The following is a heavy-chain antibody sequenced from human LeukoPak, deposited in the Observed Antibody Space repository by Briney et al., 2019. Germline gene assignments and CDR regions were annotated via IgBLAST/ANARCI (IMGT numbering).Heavy chain of an antibody. J-gene: IGHJ4*02. Sequence: PGGSLRLSCVASGVTFDVYGMSWARQAPGKGLDGVAGINWNGGSTGYADSVKGRFTSWRDNAKNTLYLQMNSLRVADTAMYYCAKDQRDYYGSGSYGYFDYWGQGTLVTVSS. CDR2: INWNGGST. CDR3: AKDQRDYYGSGSYGYFDY. CDR1: GVTFDVYG. D-gene: IGHD3-10*01. V-gene: IGHV3-20*04.